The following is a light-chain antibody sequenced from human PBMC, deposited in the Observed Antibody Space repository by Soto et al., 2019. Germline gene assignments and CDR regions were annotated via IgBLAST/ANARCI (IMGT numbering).Light chain of an antibody. CDR2: GAS. CDR3: QQRTDWSWT. J-gene: IGKJ1*01. V-gene: IGKV3D-20*02. Sequence: EIVLTQSPGTLSLSPGERATLSCRASQSVSNSYLAWYQQKPGQAPRLLIYGASSRATGTPDRFSGSGSGTDFTLTISRLEPEDFAVYYCQQRTDWSWTFGQGTKVEGK. CDR1: QSVSNSY.